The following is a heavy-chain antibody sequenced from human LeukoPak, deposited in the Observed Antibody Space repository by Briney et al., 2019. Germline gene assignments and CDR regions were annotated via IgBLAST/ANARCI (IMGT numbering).Heavy chain of an antibody. CDR1: GFTFSSYA. V-gene: IGHV3-30-3*01. J-gene: IGHJ6*02. CDR3: ARDYGDQGDYYYGMDV. D-gene: IGHD4-17*01. CDR2: ISYDRTNK. Sequence: PGGSLRLSCAASGFTFSSYAMHWVRQAPGKGLEWVAVISYDRTNKYYADSVKGRFTISRDNSKNTLYLQMNSLRAEDTAVYYCARDYGDQGDYYYGMDVWGQGTTVTVSS.